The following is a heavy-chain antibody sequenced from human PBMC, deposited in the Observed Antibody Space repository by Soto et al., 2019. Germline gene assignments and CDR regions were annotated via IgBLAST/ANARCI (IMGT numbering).Heavy chain of an antibody. CDR2: ISGSGGST. CDR1: GFTFDDHA. CDR3: AKNGDSYYYYYGMDV. D-gene: IGHD4-17*01. V-gene: IGHV3-23*04. Sequence: EVQLVESGGGLVQPGRSLRLSCAASGFTFDDHAMHWVRQAPGKGLEWVSAISGSGGSTYYADSVKGRFTISRDNSKNTLYLQMNSLRAEDTAVYYCAKNGDSYYYYYGMDVWGQGTTVTVSS. J-gene: IGHJ6*02.